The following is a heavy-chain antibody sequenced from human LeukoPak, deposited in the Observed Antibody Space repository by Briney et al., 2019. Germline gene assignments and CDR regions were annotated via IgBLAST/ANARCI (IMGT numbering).Heavy chain of an antibody. CDR3: ATEAYTSGWIKAYDY. V-gene: IGHV1-46*01. CDR1: GYTFTSYG. D-gene: IGHD6-19*01. CDR2: IYTGGGTT. J-gene: IGHJ4*02. Sequence: ASVKVSCKASGYTFTSYGISWVRQVPGQGLEWMGLIYTGGGTTSYAQKFKARVTMTGDTSTSTVYMELSSLRSEDTAVYYCATEAYTSGWIKAYDYWGQGTLVTVSS.